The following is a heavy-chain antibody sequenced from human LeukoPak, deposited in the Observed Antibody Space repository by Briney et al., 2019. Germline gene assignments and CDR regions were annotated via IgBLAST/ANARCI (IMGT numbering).Heavy chain of an antibody. D-gene: IGHD1-26*01. J-gene: IGHJ4*02. Sequence: SETLSLTCTVSSGAISSSSYYWGWIRQPPGKGLEWIGSISYSGSTDYNPSLKSRVTISVDTSKNQFSLRLSSVTAADTAVYYCARHSGSYLYYFDFWGQGAVVTVSS. V-gene: IGHV4-39*01. CDR2: ISYSGST. CDR1: SGAISSSSYY. CDR3: ARHSGSYLYYFDF.